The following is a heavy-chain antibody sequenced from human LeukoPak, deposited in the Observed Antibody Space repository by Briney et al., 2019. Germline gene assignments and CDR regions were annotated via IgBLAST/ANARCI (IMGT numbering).Heavy chain of an antibody. CDR2: ISSTSDYI. Sequence: PGGSLRLSCAASGYTFSHYSVNRVRQAPGKGLEWVSSISSTSDYIYYADSVRGRFTISRDNTKSSLYLQMNSLRAEDTAVYYCVSGNDPDSTWENYRLDAFDIWGQGTTVIVSS. D-gene: IGHD3-16*02. J-gene: IGHJ3*02. CDR1: GYTFSHYS. V-gene: IGHV3-21*01. CDR3: VSGNDPDSTWENYRLDAFDI.